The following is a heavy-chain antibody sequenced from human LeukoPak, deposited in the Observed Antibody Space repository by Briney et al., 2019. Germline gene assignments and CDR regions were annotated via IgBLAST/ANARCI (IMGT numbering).Heavy chain of an antibody. CDR1: GGSISSGGYY. Sequence: SETLSLTCTVSGGSISSGGYYWSWIRQPPGKGLEWIGYIYHSGSTYYNPSLKSRVTISVDRSKNQFSLKLSSVTAADTAVYYCARRGNTIFGVVIRKCFDIWGQGTMVTVSS. J-gene: IGHJ3*02. CDR3: ARRGNTIFGVVIRKCFDI. D-gene: IGHD3-3*01. CDR2: IYHSGST. V-gene: IGHV4-30-2*01.